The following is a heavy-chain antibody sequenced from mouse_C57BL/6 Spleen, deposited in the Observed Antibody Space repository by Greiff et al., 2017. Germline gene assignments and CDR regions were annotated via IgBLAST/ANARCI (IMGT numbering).Heavy chain of an antibody. CDR1: GYTFTDYY. CDR2: INPNNGGT. J-gene: IGHJ3*01. CDR3: ARTTVVAPGFAY. V-gene: IGHV1-26*01. D-gene: IGHD1-1*01. Sequence: EVQLQQSGPELVKPGASVKISCKASGYTFTDYYMNWVKQSHGKSLEWIGDINPNNGGTSYNQKFKGKATLTVDKSSSTAYMELRSLTSEDSAVYYCARTTVVAPGFAYWGQGTLVTVSA.